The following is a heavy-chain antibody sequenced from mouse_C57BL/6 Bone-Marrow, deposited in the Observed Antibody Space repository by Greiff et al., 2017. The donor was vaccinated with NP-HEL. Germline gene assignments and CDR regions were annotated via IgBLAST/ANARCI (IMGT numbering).Heavy chain of an antibody. Sequence: QVQLKESGAELMKPGASVKLSCKATGYTFTGYWIEWVKQRPGHGLEWIGEILPGSGSTNCNEKFKGKATFTADTSSNTAYMQLSSLTTEDSAIYYCASPRYWGQGTLVTVSA. CDR2: ILPGSGST. CDR3: ASPRY. V-gene: IGHV1-9*01. CDR1: GYTFTGYW. J-gene: IGHJ3*01.